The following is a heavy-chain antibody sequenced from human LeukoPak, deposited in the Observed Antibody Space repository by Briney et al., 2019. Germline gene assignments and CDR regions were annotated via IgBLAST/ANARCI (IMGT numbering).Heavy chain of an antibody. CDR2: INSDGGGA. J-gene: IGHJ5*02. CDR1: GITFGNNW. Sequence: GGSLRLSGEASGITFGNNWMHWFGKVPGKGRVGFSRINSDGGGAIYADSVKGRFTVSRDNAKNTLYLQMNSLRAEDTAVYYCARDVPHNWFDTWGQGTLVTVSS. CDR3: ARDVPHNWFDT. V-gene: IGHV3-74*01.